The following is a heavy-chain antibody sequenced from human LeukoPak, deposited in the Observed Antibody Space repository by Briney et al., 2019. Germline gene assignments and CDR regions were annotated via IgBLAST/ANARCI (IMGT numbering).Heavy chain of an antibody. CDR2: ISSSSSYI. V-gene: IGHV3-21*01. CDR1: GFTFSSYS. CDR3: ARDRFYGGNHPRGMDV. Sequence: GGSLRLSCAASGFTFSSYSMNWVRQAPGKGLEWVSSISSSSSYIYYADSVKGRFTISRDNAKNSLYLQMNSLSAEDTAVYYCARDRFYGGNHPRGMDVWGQGTTVTVSS. J-gene: IGHJ6*02. D-gene: IGHD4-23*01.